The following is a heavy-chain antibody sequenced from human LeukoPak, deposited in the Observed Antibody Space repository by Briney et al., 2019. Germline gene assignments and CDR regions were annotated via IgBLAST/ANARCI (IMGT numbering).Heavy chain of an antibody. J-gene: IGHJ6*02. Sequence: GGALRLSCAASGFTFSSYGIHWVRQAPGKGLKWVAVISYDGSNKYYADSVKGRFTISRDNSKNTLYLQMNSLRAEDTAVYYCAKSYYYDSSGYGPRGRYYYYGMDVWGQGTTVTVSS. CDR2: ISYDGSNK. CDR1: GFTFSSYG. D-gene: IGHD3-22*01. CDR3: AKSYYYDSSGYGPRGRYYYYGMDV. V-gene: IGHV3-30*18.